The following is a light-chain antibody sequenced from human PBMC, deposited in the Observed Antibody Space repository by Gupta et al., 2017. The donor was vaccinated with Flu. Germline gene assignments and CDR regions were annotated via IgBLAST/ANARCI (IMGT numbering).Light chain of an antibody. J-gene: IGKJ4*01. V-gene: IGKV3-11*01. CDR3: KQSQDGHLT. CDR2: DAS. Sequence: IVLTQSPATLSLSPGERATLSCRASQSVSTYLAWYQQKPGQAPRLLIYDASNRATGIPARFSGSGSGTDFTLRISRLEPEDVAVYYCKQSQDGHLTFGGGTKVEIK. CDR1: QSVSTY.